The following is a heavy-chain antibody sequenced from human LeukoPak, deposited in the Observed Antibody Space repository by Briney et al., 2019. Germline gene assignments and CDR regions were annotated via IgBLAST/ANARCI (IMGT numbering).Heavy chain of an antibody. CDR3: ARHPVSYGGHGFDS. J-gene: IGHJ3*01. V-gene: IGHV4-4*09. CDR1: GGSISSYY. D-gene: IGHD4-23*01. CDR2: IYTSGST. Sequence: SETLSLTCTVSGGSISSYYWSWIRQPPGKGLEWIGYIYTSGSTNYNPSLKSRVTISVDTSKNQFSLKLSSVTAADTAVYYCARHPVSYGGHGFDSWGQGTMVTVSS.